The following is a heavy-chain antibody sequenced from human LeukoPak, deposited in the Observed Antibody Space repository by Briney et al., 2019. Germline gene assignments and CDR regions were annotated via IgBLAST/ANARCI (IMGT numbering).Heavy chain of an antibody. V-gene: IGHV3-48*03. Sequence: AGGSLRLSCAASGFTFSSYEMNWVRQAPGKGLEWVSYISSSGSTIYYADSVKGRFTISRDNAKNSLYLQMNSLRAEDTAVYYCARDRRYYYGSGKIDYWGQGTLVTVSS. D-gene: IGHD3-10*01. J-gene: IGHJ4*02. CDR2: ISSSGSTI. CDR1: GFTFSSYE. CDR3: ARDRRYYYGSGKIDY.